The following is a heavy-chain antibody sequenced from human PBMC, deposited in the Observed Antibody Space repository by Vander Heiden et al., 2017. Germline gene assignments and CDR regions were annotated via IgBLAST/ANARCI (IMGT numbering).Heavy chain of an antibody. J-gene: IGHJ4*02. CDR3: AKDTAYSGSYYPFDY. CDR1: GFPFDDYA. CDR2: ISWNSGSI. V-gene: IGHV3-9*01. Sequence: EVQLVESGGGLVQPGRSLRLSCAASGFPFDDYAMHWVRQAQGKGLEWVSGISWNSGSIGYADSVKGRFTISRDNAKNSLYLQMNSLRAEDTALYYCAKDTAYSGSYYPFDYWGQGTLVTVSS. D-gene: IGHD1-26*01.